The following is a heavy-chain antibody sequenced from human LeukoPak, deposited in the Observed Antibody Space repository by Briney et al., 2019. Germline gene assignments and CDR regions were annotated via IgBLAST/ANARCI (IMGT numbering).Heavy chain of an antibody. CDR1: GGTFNKYA. Sequence: ASVKVSCKTSGGTFNKYAISWVRQAPGQGLEWMGGIIPIFGTTHYAQKFQDRLIVIADDSTSTAYMELSSLRSEDTAVYYCARISTSDPWGQGTLVTVSS. V-gene: IGHV1-69*13. CDR2: IIPIFGTT. CDR3: ARISTSDP. J-gene: IGHJ5*02.